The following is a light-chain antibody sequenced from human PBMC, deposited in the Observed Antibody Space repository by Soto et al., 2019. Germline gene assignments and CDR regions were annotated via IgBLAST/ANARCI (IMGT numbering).Light chain of an antibody. J-gene: IGKJ1*01. CDR3: QHYNSYAEA. CDR2: DAS. V-gene: IGKV1-5*01. CDR1: QTIDRW. Sequence: IQLTQSPSTLSASIGDRVVITCRASQTIDRWLAWYQQRPGLAPRLLIYDASTLESGVPSRFSGSGSETDFTLTISILKPEDFATYHCQHYNSYAEAFGQGTKVE.